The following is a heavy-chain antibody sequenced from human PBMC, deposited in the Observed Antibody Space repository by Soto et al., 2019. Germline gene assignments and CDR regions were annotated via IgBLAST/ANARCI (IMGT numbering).Heavy chain of an antibody. CDR1: GFTFSSYW. J-gene: IGHJ4*02. D-gene: IGHD3-22*01. Sequence: EVQLVESGGGLVQPGGSLSLSCAASGFTFSSYWMSWVRQAPGKGLEWVANIKQDGSEKYYVDSVKGRFTISRDNAKNSLYLQMNSLRAEDTAVYYCARERGGGYYDSSGYYYLFDYWGQGTLVTVSS. CDR2: IKQDGSEK. V-gene: IGHV3-7*01. CDR3: ARERGGGYYDSSGYYYLFDY.